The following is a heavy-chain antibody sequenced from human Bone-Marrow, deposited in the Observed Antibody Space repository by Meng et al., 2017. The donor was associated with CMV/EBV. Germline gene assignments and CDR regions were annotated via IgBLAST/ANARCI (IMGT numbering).Heavy chain of an antibody. CDR2: ISSSGSTI. CDR3: ASRYYDFWSGDYYYGMDV. CDR1: GFTFSSYE. J-gene: IGHJ6*02. V-gene: IGHV3-48*03. D-gene: IGHD3-3*01. Sequence: GESLKISCAASGFTFSSYEMNWVRQAPGKGLEWVSYISSSGSTIYYADSVKGRFTISRDTAKKSLYLQMNSLRAEDTGVYYCASRYYDFWSGDYYYGMDVWGQGTTVTVSS.